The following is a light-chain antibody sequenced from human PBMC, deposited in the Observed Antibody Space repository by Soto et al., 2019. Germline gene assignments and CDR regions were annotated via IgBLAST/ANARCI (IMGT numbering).Light chain of an antibody. J-gene: IGLJ2*01. CDR3: SSYTRSSLQ. CDR1: SSDVGGYNY. CDR2: DVS. V-gene: IGLV2-14*01. Sequence: QSVLTQPASVSGSPGQSITISCIGTSSDVGGYNYVSWYQQHPGKAPKLIICDVSNRPSGVSNRFSGSKSGNTASLTISGLQAEDEADYYCSSYTRSSLQFGGGTKLTVL.